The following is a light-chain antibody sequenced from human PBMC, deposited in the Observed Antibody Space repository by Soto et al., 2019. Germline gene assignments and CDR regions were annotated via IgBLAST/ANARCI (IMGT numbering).Light chain of an antibody. CDR2: GAS. CDR1: QSVSSSY. Sequence: EIVLTQSPGTLSLSPGERATLSCRASQSVSSSYLAWYQQKPGQAPRLLIYGASSRATGIPDRFSGSGSGTDHPLNISILEPEDFAVYYCQQYVSSTWTFGQGTKVESK. V-gene: IGKV3-20*01. J-gene: IGKJ1*01. CDR3: QQYVSSTWT.